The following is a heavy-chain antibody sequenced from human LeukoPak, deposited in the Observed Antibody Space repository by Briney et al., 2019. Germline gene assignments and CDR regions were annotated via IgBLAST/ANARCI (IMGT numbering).Heavy chain of an antibody. CDR2: IRSKAYGGTT. D-gene: IGHD1-26*01. Sequence: GGSLRLSCTSSGFTFGDYAMNWVRQAPGKGLEWVGFIRSKAYGGTTEYAASVRGRFTISRDDSKSISYLQMNSLKTEDTAVYYCTRGTGIAGATGTFDIWGQGTMVTVCS. CDR1: GFTFGDYA. V-gene: IGHV3-49*04. J-gene: IGHJ3*02. CDR3: TRGTGIAGATGTFDI.